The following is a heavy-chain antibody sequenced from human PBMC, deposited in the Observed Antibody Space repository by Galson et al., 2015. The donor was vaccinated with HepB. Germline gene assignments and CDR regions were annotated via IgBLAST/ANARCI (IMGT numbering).Heavy chain of an antibody. D-gene: IGHD2-15*01. V-gene: IGHV3-21*01. J-gene: IGHJ6*02. CDR3: ARDLGGGSCSSHCGMDV. CDR2: ISSSSSYI. CDR1: GFTFSSYS. Sequence: SLRLSCAASGFTFSSYSMNWVRQAPGKGLEWVSSISSSSSYIYYADSVKGRFTISRDNAKNSLYLQMNSLRAEDTAVYYCARDLGGGSCSSHCGMDVWGQGTTVTVSS.